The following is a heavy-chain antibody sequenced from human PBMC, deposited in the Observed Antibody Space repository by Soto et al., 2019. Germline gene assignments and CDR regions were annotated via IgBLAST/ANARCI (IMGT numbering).Heavy chain of an antibody. CDR2: IYYSGST. D-gene: IGHD2-15*01. Sequence: PSETVSLTCTVSGGSISSGGYYWSWIRQHPGKGLEWIGYIYYSGSTYYSPSLKSRVTISVDTSKNQFSLKLSSVTAADTAVYYCARDRTVCSGGSCYSLEFDYWGQGTLVTVSS. V-gene: IGHV4-31*03. CDR3: ARDRTVCSGGSCYSLEFDY. CDR1: GGSISSGGYY. J-gene: IGHJ4*02.